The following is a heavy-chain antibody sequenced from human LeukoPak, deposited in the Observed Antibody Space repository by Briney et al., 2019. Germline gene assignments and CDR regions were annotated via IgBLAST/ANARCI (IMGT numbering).Heavy chain of an antibody. D-gene: IGHD2-2*02. V-gene: IGHV1-18*01. Sequence: GASVKVSCKASGYTFTSYGISWVRQAPGQGLEWMGWISAYNGNTNYAQKLQGRVTMTTDTSTSTAYMELRSLRSDDTAVYYCARVDLGYCSSTSCYTGYMDVWGKGTTVTVSS. CDR2: ISAYNGNT. CDR3: ARVDLGYCSSTSCYTGYMDV. J-gene: IGHJ6*03. CDR1: GYTFTSYG.